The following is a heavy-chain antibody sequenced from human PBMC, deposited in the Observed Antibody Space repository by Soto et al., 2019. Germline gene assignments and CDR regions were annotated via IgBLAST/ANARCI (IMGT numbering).Heavy chain of an antibody. J-gene: IGHJ2*01. CDR1: GGTFSSYA. V-gene: IGHV1-69*06. Sequence: QVQLVQSGAEVKKPGSSVKVSCKASGGTFSSYAISWVRQAPGQGLEWMGGIIPIFCTANYEQKFHGRVTITAAKSTSTAYMELRSLRSEDTAVYYYSSRTRSGCSGCSCYLGSTNWYFDLWGLGTLVTVSS. CDR2: IIPIFCTA. D-gene: IGHD2-15*01. CDR3: SSRTRSGCSGCSCYLGSTNWYFDL.